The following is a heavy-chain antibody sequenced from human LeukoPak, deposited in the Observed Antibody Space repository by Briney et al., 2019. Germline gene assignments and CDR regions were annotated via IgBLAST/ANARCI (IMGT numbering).Heavy chain of an antibody. J-gene: IGHJ4*02. CDR3: ANGHLGATRTFDY. Sequence: PGGSLRLSCAASGFTFDDYAMHWVRQAPGKGLEWVSGISWNSGSIGYADSVKGRFTISRDNAKNSLYLQMNSLRAEDTALYYCANGHLGATRTFDYWGQGTVVTVSS. D-gene: IGHD3-16*01. CDR2: ISWNSGSI. V-gene: IGHV3-9*01. CDR1: GFTFDDYA.